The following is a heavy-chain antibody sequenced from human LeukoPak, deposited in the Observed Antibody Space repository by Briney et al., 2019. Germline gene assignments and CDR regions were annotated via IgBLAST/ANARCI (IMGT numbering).Heavy chain of an antibody. Sequence: SETLSLTCTVSGGSISSYYWSWIRQPPGKGLEWIGYIYYSGSTNYNPSLKSRVTISVDTSKNQFSLKLSSVTAADTAVYYCARHKKRGSGWPDFVDYWGQGTLVTVSS. CDR2: IYYSGST. D-gene: IGHD6-19*01. CDR3: ARHKKRGSGWPDFVDY. J-gene: IGHJ4*02. CDR1: GGSISSYY. V-gene: IGHV4-59*08.